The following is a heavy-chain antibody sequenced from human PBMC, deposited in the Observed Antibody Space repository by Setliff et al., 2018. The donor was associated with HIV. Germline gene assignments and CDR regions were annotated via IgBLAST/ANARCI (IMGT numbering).Heavy chain of an antibody. J-gene: IGHJ4*02. V-gene: IGHV4-39*01. D-gene: IGHD6-19*01. Sequence: PSETLSLTCTVSGGSISSGSYYWGWTRQPPGKGLEWIGNIYYSGSSYYNPSLKSRVTISVDTSKNQFSLKLGSVTAADTAVYYCARRGYSSGYFDYWGQGMLVTVSS. CDR2: IYYSGSS. CDR1: GGSISSGSYY. CDR3: ARRGYSSGYFDY.